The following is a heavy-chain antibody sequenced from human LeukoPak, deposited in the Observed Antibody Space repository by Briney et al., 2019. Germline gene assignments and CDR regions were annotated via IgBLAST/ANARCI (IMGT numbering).Heavy chain of an antibody. J-gene: IGHJ3*02. D-gene: IGHD4-17*01. CDR1: GFTFSSYW. CDR3: PRELYYGDYPIDAFDI. CDR2: IKQDGREK. Sequence: GGSLRLSCAASGFTFSSYWMSRVRQAPGKGLEWVANIKQDGREKYYVDSVKGRFTISRDNAKNSLYLQMNSLRAEDTAVYYCPRELYYGDYPIDAFDIWGQGTMVTVSS. V-gene: IGHV3-7*01.